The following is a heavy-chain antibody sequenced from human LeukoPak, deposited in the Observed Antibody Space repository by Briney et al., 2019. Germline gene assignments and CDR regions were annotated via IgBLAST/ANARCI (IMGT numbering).Heavy chain of an antibody. CDR3: ARELGGSYHFDY. Sequence: SETLSLTCTVSGGSISSGSYYWSWIRQPPGKGLEWIGYIYYSGSTNYNPSLKSRVTISVDTSKNQFSLKLSSVTAADTAVYYCARELGGSYHFDYWGQGTLVTVSS. CDR1: GGSISSGSYY. CDR2: IYYSGST. V-gene: IGHV4-61*01. D-gene: IGHD1-26*01. J-gene: IGHJ4*02.